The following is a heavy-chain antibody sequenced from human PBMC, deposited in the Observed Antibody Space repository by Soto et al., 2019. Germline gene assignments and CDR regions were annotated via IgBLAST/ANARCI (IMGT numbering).Heavy chain of an antibody. Sequence: QVQVVQSGAEVKQPGSSVKVSCKASGGTFNSYAISWVRQAPGQGLEWVGGIIPVFGTANYAQKFQGRVTITADEPTFAAYMELRSLRSEDTAVYYCARHSNFNYFYGLDVWGQGTTVTVSS. CDR1: GGTFNSYA. J-gene: IGHJ6*02. CDR3: ARHSNFNYFYGLDV. CDR2: IIPVFGTA. D-gene: IGHD4-4*01. V-gene: IGHV1-69*12.